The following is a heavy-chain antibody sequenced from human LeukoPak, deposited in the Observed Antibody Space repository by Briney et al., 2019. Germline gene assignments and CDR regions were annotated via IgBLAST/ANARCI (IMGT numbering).Heavy chain of an antibody. CDR3: ARTSDIAVAEGYFDY. CDR1: GGTFSSYA. CDR2: IIPIFGTA. Sequence: ASVKVSCKASGGTFSSYAISWVRQAPGQGLEWMGGIIPIFGTANYAQKLQGRVTMTTDTSTSTAYMELRSLRSDDTAVYYCARTSDIAVAEGYFDYWGQGTLVTVSS. J-gene: IGHJ4*02. V-gene: IGHV1-69*05. D-gene: IGHD6-19*01.